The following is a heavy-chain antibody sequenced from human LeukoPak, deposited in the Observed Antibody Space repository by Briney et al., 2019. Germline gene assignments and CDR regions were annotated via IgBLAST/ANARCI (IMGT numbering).Heavy chain of an antibody. CDR1: GFTFSSYS. J-gene: IGHJ2*01. D-gene: IGHD2-8*02. CDR3: ATEYCTDKGHFDL. V-gene: IGHV3-21*01. CDR2: ISSSSSYI. Sequence: PGGSLRLSCAASGFTFSSYSMNWDRQAPGKGLEWVSSISSSSSYIYYADSVKGRFTISRDNAKNSLYLQMNSLRAEDTAVYYCATEYCTDKGHFDLWGRGTLVTVSS.